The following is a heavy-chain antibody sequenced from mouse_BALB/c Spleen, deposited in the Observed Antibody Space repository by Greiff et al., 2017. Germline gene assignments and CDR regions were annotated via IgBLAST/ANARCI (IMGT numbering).Heavy chain of an antibody. Sequence: VQLQESGPGLVQPSQSLSITCTVSGFSLTSYGVHWVRQSPGKGLEWLGVIWSGGSTDYNAAFISRLSISKDNSKSQVFFKMNSLQANDTAIYYCARKYYGYDGEFAYWGQGTLVTVSA. V-gene: IGHV2-2*02. CDR3: ARKYYGYDGEFAY. D-gene: IGHD2-2*01. J-gene: IGHJ3*01. CDR2: IWSGGST. CDR1: GFSLTSYG.